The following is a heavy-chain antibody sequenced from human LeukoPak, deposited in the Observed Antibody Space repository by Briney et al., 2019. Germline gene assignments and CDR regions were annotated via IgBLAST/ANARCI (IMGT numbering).Heavy chain of an antibody. Sequence: ASVKVSCKASGYTFTGYYMHWVRQAPGQGLEWMGWINPNNGDTNYAQKLQGRVTMTTDTSTSTAYMELRSLRSDDTAVYYCARVAGPSSHPGAFDIWGQGTMVTVSS. CDR1: GYTFTGYY. CDR2: INPNNGDT. V-gene: IGHV1-18*01. D-gene: IGHD6-13*01. CDR3: ARVAGPSSHPGAFDI. J-gene: IGHJ3*02.